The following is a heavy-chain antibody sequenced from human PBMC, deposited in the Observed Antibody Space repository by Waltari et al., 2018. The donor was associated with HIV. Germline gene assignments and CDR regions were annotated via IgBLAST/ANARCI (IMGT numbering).Heavy chain of an antibody. CDR1: GYTFTAYY. J-gene: IGHJ4*02. CDR3: ARDSYYYDSSGFFPDF. D-gene: IGHD3-22*01. Sequence: QVQLVQSGAEVKKPAASVKVSCKASGYTFTAYYMPWVRQAPGQGLEWMGRINLNSGDTNYGQKFQGRVTMTRDTSISTAYMELSRLRSDDTAVYYCARDSYYYDSSGFFPDFWGQGTLVTVSS. V-gene: IGHV1-2*06. CDR2: INLNSGDT.